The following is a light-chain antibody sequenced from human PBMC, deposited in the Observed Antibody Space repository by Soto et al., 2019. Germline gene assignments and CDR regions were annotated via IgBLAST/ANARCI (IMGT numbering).Light chain of an antibody. V-gene: IGLV1-47*02. CDR1: SSNIGSNY. Sequence: QSVLTQPPSASGTPGQRVTISCSGSSSNIGSNYVYWYQQLPGTAPKLLIFDTKQRPSGVPDRFSGSKSGTSASLAISGLRSEDEADYYCAAWDDSLSGPVFGGGTKLTVL. CDR2: DTK. J-gene: IGLJ2*01. CDR3: AAWDDSLSGPV.